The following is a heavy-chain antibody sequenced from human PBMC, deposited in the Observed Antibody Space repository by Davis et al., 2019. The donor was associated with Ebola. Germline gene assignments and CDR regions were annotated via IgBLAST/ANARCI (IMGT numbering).Heavy chain of an antibody. CDR2: INHSGST. J-gene: IGHJ4*02. Sequence: SETLSLTCAVYGGSFSGYYWSWIRQPPGKGLEWIGEINHSGSTNYNPSLKSRVTISVDTSKNQFSLKLSSVTAADTAVYYCATAVTPDYFDYWGQGTLVTVSS. CDR3: ATAVTPDYFDY. CDR1: GGSFSGYY. D-gene: IGHD4-17*01. V-gene: IGHV4-34*01.